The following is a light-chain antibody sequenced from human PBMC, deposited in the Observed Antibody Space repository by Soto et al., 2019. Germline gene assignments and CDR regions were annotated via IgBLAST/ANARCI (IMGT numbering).Light chain of an antibody. J-gene: IGKJ1*01. Sequence: DIVLTQSPGTLSLSPGESATLSCRGSQSVSSSYLAWYQQKTGQAPRLLIYGASSRATGIPDRLSGSGSGTDLNLTISRLEPEDFAVYYCQQYGSSPRTFGQGTKVDIK. CDR1: QSVSSSY. CDR2: GAS. CDR3: QQYGSSPRT. V-gene: IGKV3-20*01.